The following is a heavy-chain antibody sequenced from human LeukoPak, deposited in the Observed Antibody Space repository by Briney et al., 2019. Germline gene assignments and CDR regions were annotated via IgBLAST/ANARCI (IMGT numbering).Heavy chain of an antibody. V-gene: IGHV3-23*01. J-gene: IGHJ6*02. D-gene: IGHD3-16*01. CDR2: ITASGVTT. CDR1: GFTFSSYA. Sequence: GGSLRLSCAASGFTFSSYAMSWVRQAPGKGLEWISTITASGVTTYYADSVKGRFTISRDNSKNTLFLQMNSLRAEDTAVYFCARGGGLDVWGQGATVTVSS. CDR3: ARGGGLDV.